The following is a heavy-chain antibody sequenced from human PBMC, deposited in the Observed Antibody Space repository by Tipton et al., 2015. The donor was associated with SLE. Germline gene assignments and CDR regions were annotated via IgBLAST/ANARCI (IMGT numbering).Heavy chain of an antibody. J-gene: IGHJ4*02. CDR3: TRDRGISNERFDL. V-gene: IGHV1-18*01. Sequence: QLVQSGAEMRQPGASVKVSCKASGYTFTNYGLSWVRQAPGQGLEWMGWISAHNGNTNYAQKVKGRVTMTTDTSTSTAYTEVRSLRSDDTAVYYCTRDRGISNERFDLWGQGTLVTVSS. D-gene: IGHD1-26*01. CDR2: ISAHNGNT. CDR1: GYTFTNYG.